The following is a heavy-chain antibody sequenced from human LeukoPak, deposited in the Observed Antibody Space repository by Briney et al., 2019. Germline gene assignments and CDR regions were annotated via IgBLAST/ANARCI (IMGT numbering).Heavy chain of an antibody. J-gene: IGHJ4*02. CDR2: INHSGST. CDR1: GGSFSGYY. CDR3: ARVEVVVVAANYYFDY. Sequence: SETLSLTCAVYGGSFSGYYWSWIRQPPGKGLEWIGEINHSGSTNYNPSLKSRVTISVDTSKNQFSLKLSSVTAADTAVYCCARVEVVVVAANYYFDYWGQGTLVTVSS. V-gene: IGHV4-34*01. D-gene: IGHD2-15*01.